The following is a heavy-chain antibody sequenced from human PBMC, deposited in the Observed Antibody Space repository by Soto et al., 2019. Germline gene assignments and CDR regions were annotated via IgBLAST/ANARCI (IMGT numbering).Heavy chain of an antibody. V-gene: IGHV3-48*02. CDR3: ARDWDIVILSVPIPNYNYGMDV. J-gene: IGHJ6*02. Sequence: GWSLRLSCEGSGFTFSAYAMNWVRQAPGKGLEWVSYISSRSDTLYYADSVKGRFTISRDNAKNSVYLQVNNPRDEDTAVYYCARDWDIVILSVPIPNYNYGMDVWGQGTTVTVS. D-gene: IGHD2-15*01. CDR2: ISSRSDTL. CDR1: GFTFSAYA.